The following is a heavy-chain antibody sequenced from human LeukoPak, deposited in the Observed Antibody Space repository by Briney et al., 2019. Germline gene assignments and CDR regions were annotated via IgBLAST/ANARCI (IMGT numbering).Heavy chain of an antibody. CDR1: GYTFTSYG. D-gene: IGHD1-7*01. V-gene: IGHV1-18*01. CDR3: ARGEMNYNWNFRNDY. Sequence: GASVKVSCKASGYTFTSYGISWVRQAPGQGLEWMGWISAYNGNTNYAQKLQGRVTMTTDTSTSTAYMELRSLRSEDTAVYYCARGEMNYNWNFRNDYWGQGTLVTVSS. CDR2: ISAYNGNT. J-gene: IGHJ4*02.